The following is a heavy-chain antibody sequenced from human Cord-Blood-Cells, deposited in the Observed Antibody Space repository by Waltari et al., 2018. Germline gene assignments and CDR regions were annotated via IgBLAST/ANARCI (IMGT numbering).Heavy chain of an antibody. CDR2: MKSKTAGGTT. CDR3: TTDPWFSVY. J-gene: IGHJ4*02. Sequence: EVQLVAAGGGLLKSSGSFRLSFEASGFTLSTARMRWVRQAPGKGLKWVGRMKSKTAGGTTDYAVPLKGRITISREDSNNTLYLQMNSMKTENTAVYYCTTDPWFSVYWGQGILVTVSS. CDR1: GFTLSTAR. V-gene: IGHV3-15*01. D-gene: IGHD1-26*01.